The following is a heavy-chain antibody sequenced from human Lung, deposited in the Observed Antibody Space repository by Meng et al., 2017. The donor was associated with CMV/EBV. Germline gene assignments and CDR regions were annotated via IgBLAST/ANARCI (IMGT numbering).Heavy chain of an antibody. Sequence: ASLKVSCKASGYTFTSYYMHWVRQAPGQGLEWMGIINPSGGSTSYSQKFQGRVTMTRDTSTSTVYMELSSLRSEDTAVYYCARDRLGVTTGMDVWGQGTTVTVSS. CDR2: INPSGGST. CDR1: GYTFTSYY. V-gene: IGHV1-46*01. J-gene: IGHJ6*02. D-gene: IGHD4-11*01. CDR3: ARDRLGVTTGMDV.